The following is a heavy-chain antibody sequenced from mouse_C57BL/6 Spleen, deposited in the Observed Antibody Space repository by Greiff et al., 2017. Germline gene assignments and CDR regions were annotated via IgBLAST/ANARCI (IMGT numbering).Heavy chain of an antibody. CDR1: GYSITSGYY. Sequence: EVQLQESGPGLVKPSQSLSLTCSVTGYSITSGYYWNWIRQFPGNKLEWMGYISYDGSNNYNPSLKNRISITRAPSKNQFFLKLNSVTTEDTATYYCARGDEVYFDYWGQGTTLTVSS. J-gene: IGHJ2*01. CDR2: ISYDGSN. V-gene: IGHV3-6*01. CDR3: ARGDEVYFDY.